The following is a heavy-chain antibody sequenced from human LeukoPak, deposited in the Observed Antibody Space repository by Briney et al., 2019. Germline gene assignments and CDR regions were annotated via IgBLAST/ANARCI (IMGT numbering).Heavy chain of an antibody. V-gene: IGHV4-59*08. CDR1: GGSISSYY. D-gene: IGHD5-18*01. Sequence: SETLSLTCTVSGGSISSYYWSWIRQPPGKGLGWIGYIYYSGSTNYNPSLKSRVTISVDTSKNQFSLKLSSVTAADTAVYYCASRQERGYSYGLWGQGTLVTVSS. CDR2: IYYSGST. CDR3: ASRQERGYSYGL. J-gene: IGHJ4*02.